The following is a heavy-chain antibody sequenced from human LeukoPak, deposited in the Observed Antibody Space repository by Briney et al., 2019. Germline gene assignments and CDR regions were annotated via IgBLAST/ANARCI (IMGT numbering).Heavy chain of an antibody. Sequence: TVKVSCKASGGTFSSYAIGWVRQTPGQGLEWVGRIIHIFGTANYAQKFQGRVTITADKSTSTAYMELSSVRSVDTAVYYCARDIVVVPAAMRYYYYYMDVWGKGTTVTVSS. CDR2: IIHIFGTA. D-gene: IGHD2-2*01. V-gene: IGHV1-69*06. CDR1: GGTFSSYA. CDR3: ARDIVVVPAAMRYYYYYMDV. J-gene: IGHJ6*03.